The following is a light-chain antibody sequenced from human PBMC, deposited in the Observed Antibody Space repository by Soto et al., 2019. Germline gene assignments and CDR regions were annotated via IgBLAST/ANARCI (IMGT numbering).Light chain of an antibody. Sequence: QITHAPSTLTASVGDRVTITCRASQSISSWLAWYQQKPGKAPKLLIYKASSLESGVPSRFSGSGSGTEFTLTISSLQPDDFATYYCQQYNSYSYTFGQGTRLVIK. CDR2: KAS. J-gene: IGKJ5*01. CDR1: QSISSW. CDR3: QQYNSYSYT. V-gene: IGKV1-5*03.